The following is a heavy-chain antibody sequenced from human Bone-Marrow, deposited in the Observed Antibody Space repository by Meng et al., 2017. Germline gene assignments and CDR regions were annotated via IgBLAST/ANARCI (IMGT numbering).Heavy chain of an antibody. J-gene: IGHJ4*02. CDR1: GYILSNFW. D-gene: IGHD3-22*01. CDR3: ARPGDYYDSTAYQGRGIDH. V-gene: IGHV5-51*01. Sequence: KVSCKGSGYILSNFWIAWVRQVPGKGLEWMGIIYPGDSETRYSPSFQGQVTISADKSINTAYLQWSSLQASDTAIYYCARPGDYYDSTAYQGRGIDHWGQGALVTVSS. CDR2: IYPGDSET.